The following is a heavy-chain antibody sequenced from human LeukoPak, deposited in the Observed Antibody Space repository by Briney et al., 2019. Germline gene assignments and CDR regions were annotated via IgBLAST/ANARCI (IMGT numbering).Heavy chain of an antibody. CDR3: ARETYYYDSSGYYYPKNFDY. D-gene: IGHD3-22*01. CDR2: ISSSSSYI. Sequence: GGSLRLSCAASGFTFSSYSMNWVRQAPGKGLEWVSSISSSSSYIYYADSVKGRFTISRDKAKNSLYLQMNSLRAEDTAVYYCARETYYYDSSGYYYPKNFDYWGQGTLVTVSS. CDR1: GFTFSSYS. J-gene: IGHJ4*02. V-gene: IGHV3-21*01.